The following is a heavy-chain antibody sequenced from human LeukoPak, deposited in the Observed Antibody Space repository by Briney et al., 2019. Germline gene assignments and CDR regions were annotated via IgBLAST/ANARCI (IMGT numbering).Heavy chain of an antibody. V-gene: IGHV3-7*01. D-gene: IGHD3-10*01. CDR3: ARDFEVRGVPVYYFDY. Sequence: PGGSLRLSCAASGFTFSTYWMSWVRQAPGKGLEWVGDIKQDGSEKYYVDSVKGPFTISRDNAKNSLYLQMNSLRAEDTAVYYCARDFEVRGVPVYYFDYWGQGTLVTVSS. J-gene: IGHJ4*02. CDR2: IKQDGSEK. CDR1: GFTFSTYW.